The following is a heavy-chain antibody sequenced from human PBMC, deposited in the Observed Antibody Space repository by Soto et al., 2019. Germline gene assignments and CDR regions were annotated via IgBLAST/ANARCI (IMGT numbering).Heavy chain of an antibody. V-gene: IGHV1-3*01. Sequence: ASVKVSCKASGYTFTGYAMHWVRQAPGQRLEWMGWINAGNGNTKYSQKLQGRVTITRETSASTAYMELSSLRSENTAVYYCARAVAVPADFDYWGQGTLVTVSS. CDR1: GYTFTGYA. J-gene: IGHJ4*02. CDR2: INAGNGNT. D-gene: IGHD6-19*01. CDR3: ARAVAVPADFDY.